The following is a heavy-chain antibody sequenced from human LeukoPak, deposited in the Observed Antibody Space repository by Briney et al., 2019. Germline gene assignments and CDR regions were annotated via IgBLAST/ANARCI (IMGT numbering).Heavy chain of an antibody. CDR3: ARKEDFWSGYYSYYGMDV. CDR2: INAGNGNT. V-gene: IGHV1-3*01. Sequence: ASVKVSCKASGYTFTSYAMHWVRQAPGQRLEWMGWINAGNGNTKYSQKFQGRVTITRDTSASTAYMELSSLRSGDTAVYYCARKEDFWSGYYSYYGMDVWGQGTTVTVSS. D-gene: IGHD3-3*01. CDR1: GYTFTSYA. J-gene: IGHJ6*02.